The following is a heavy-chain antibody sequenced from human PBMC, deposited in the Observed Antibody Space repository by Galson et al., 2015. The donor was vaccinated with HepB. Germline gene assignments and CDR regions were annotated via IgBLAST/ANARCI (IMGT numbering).Heavy chain of an antibody. CDR1: GYSFTGYY. V-gene: IGHV1-2*02. CDR3: AAGIAVGGTVDY. D-gene: IGHD6-19*01. CDR2: INPNSGGT. J-gene: IGHJ4*02. Sequence: SVKVSCKASGYSFTGYYMHWVRQAPGQGLEWMSWINPNSGGTNFAQKFQGRVTMTRDTSISTAYMELSSLRSDDTAVYYCAAGIAVGGTVDYWGQGTLVTVSS.